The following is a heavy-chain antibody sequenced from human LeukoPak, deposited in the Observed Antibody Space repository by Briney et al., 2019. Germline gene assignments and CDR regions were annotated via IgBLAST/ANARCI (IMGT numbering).Heavy chain of an antibody. J-gene: IGHJ4*02. Sequence: GASVKVSCKASGYTFTRYYMHWVRQAPGQGLEWMGWINPNSGGTNYAQKFQGRVTMTRDTSISTAYMELSRLRSDDTAVYYCARGDYDFWSGYFRWGQGTLVTVSS. CDR2: INPNSGGT. D-gene: IGHD3-3*01. V-gene: IGHV1-2*02. CDR1: GYTFTRYY. CDR3: ARGDYDFWSGYFR.